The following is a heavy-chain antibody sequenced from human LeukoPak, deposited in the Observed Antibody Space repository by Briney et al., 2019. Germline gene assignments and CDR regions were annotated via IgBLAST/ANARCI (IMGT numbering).Heavy chain of an antibody. CDR2: IYSGGST. CDR3: ARDKGNPWEPKGLG. Sequence: RAGGSLRLSCAASGFTVSSNYMSWVRQAPGKGLEWVSVIYSGGSTYYADSVKGRFTISRDNSKNTLYLQMNSLRAEDTAVYYCARDKGNPWEPKGLGWGQGTLVTVSS. J-gene: IGHJ4*02. D-gene: IGHD1-26*01. V-gene: IGHV3-66*01. CDR1: GFTVSSNY.